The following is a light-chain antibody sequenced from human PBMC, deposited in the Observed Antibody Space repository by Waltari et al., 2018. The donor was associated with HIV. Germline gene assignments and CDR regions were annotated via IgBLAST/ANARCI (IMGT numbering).Light chain of an antibody. J-gene: IGKJ2*01. Sequence: EIVLTQSPATLSLSPGDRATISCGASQTVSNNYLAWYQQKPGLAPRLLIYDASSRAAGVPDRFSGSGSGTNFTLTISRLEPEDFAVYYCHQFGSSTSYTFGQGTKVEIK. V-gene: IGKV3D-20*01. CDR3: HQFGSSTSYT. CDR2: DAS. CDR1: QTVSNNY.